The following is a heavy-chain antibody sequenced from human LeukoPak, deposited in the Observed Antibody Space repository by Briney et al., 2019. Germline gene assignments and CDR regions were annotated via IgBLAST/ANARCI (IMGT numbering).Heavy chain of an antibody. D-gene: IGHD2-2*01. Sequence: GGSLRLSCAASGFTYKSYTMHWVRQAPGKGLEWVSDISSSSSTKYYADAVKGRFTISRDNVENSLFLQMNSLRAEDTAVYYCAKDAETKLGYCSSTSCPATPFDYWGQGTLVTVSS. J-gene: IGHJ4*02. V-gene: IGHV3-48*01. CDR2: ISSSSSTK. CDR1: GFTYKSYT. CDR3: AKDAETKLGYCSSTSCPATPFDY.